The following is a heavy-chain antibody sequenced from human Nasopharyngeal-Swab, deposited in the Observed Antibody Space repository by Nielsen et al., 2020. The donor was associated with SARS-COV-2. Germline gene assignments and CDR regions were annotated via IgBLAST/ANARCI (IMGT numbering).Heavy chain of an antibody. V-gene: IGHV4-59*01. J-gene: IGHJ4*02. CDR2: IYYSGST. CDR3: ARAGKPKPRLPILYSGSYHDKKYSFDYFDD. CDR1: GGSISSYY. D-gene: IGHD1-26*01. Sequence: SETLSLTCTVSGGSISSYYWSWIRQPAGKGLEWIGYIYYSGSTNYNPSLKGRVTISVDTSKNKFSLKLSSVTAADTAVYYCARAGKPKPRLPILYSGSYHDKKYSFDYFDDWGQGTLVTVSS.